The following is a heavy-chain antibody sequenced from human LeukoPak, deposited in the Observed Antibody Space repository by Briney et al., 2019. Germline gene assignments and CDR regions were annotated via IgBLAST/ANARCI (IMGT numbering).Heavy chain of an antibody. J-gene: IGHJ3*02. V-gene: IGHV1-18*01. CDR2: ISAYNGNT. CDR1: GYTFTSYG. D-gene: IGHD2-2*02. Sequence: GASVKVSCKASGYTFTSYGISWVRQAPGQGLEWMGWISAYNGNTNYAQKLQGRVTMTTDTSTSTAYMELRSLRSDDTAVYYCARAGRYCSSTSCYIPGGHDAFDIWGQGTMVAVSS. CDR3: ARAGRYCSSTSCYIPGGHDAFDI.